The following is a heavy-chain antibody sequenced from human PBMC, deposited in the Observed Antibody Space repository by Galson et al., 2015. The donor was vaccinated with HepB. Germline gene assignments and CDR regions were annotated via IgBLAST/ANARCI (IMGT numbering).Heavy chain of an antibody. CDR1: GFTFSSYA. J-gene: IGHJ4*02. CDR3: ADSDLVGATNY. V-gene: IGHV3-23*01. Sequence: SLRLSCAASGFTFSSYAMSWVRQAPGKGLEWVSAISGSGGSTYYAATVKGRFTISRDNTKNTLYLHMNSLSAEDTAVYYCADSDLVGATNYWGQGTLVTVSS. D-gene: IGHD1-26*01. CDR2: ISGSGGST.